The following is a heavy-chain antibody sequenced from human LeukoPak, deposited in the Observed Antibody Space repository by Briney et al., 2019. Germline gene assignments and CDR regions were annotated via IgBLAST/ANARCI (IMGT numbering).Heavy chain of an antibody. CDR2: ISGSGGST. D-gene: IGHD3-22*01. Sequence: PGGYLRLYCAASGFTFSSYAMSWVRQAPGKGLEWGSAISGSGGSTYYADSVKGRFTISRDNSKNTLDLQMNRLRAEDTAVYYCAKVPAYYYDSSGYPFAYWGQGTLVTVSS. V-gene: IGHV3-23*01. CDR1: GFTFSSYA. CDR3: AKVPAYYYDSSGYPFAY. J-gene: IGHJ4*02.